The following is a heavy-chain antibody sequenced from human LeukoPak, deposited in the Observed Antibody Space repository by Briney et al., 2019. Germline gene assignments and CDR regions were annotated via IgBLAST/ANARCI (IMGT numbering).Heavy chain of an antibody. V-gene: IGHV4-38-2*01. J-gene: IGHJ4*02. D-gene: IGHD1-26*01. CDR3: ARLSGTYFTLDY. Sequence: SETLSLTCAVSGYSISSGYYWGWIRQPPGKGLESIGTIYHSGSTYYNPSLKSRVTISVDTSKNQFSLKLSSVTAAGTAVYYCARLSGTYFTLDYWGQGTWSPSPQ. CDR1: GYSISSGYY. CDR2: IYHSGST.